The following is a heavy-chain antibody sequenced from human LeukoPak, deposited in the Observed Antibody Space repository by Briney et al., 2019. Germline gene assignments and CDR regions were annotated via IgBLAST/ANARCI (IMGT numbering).Heavy chain of an antibody. D-gene: IGHD3-16*01. CDR2: INLDGSQK. CDR1: GFTFSSYW. V-gene: IGHV3-7*01. CDR3: VRDGGYFTFDF. J-gene: IGHJ4*02. Sequence: GGSLRLSCEASGFTFSSYWMTWVRQAPGKGLEWVANINLDGSQKYFMDSVKGRFTISRDNAKNSLYLQMNNLRAEDTAMYYCVRDGGYFTFDFWGPGTQVTVSS.